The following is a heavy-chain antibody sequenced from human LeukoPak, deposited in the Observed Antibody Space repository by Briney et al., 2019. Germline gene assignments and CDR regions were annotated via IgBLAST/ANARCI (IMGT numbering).Heavy chain of an antibody. D-gene: IGHD2-8*01. CDR2: ISGGADTK. CDR3: ARGRDTKFNAFDI. J-gene: IGHJ3*02. CDR1: GFSFSMYE. Sequence: GGSLRLSCVGSGFSFSMYEMSWVRQAPGKGLQWLSYISGGADTKYYADSVRGRFTISRDNAKNSLYLQMNNLRVEDTALYYCARGRDTKFNAFDIWGQGTMVTVSS. V-gene: IGHV3-48*01.